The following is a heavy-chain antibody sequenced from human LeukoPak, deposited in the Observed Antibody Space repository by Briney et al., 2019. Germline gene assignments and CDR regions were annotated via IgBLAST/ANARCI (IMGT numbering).Heavy chain of an antibody. D-gene: IGHD2-15*01. Sequence: PSETLSLTCTASGYSISSGYYWGWIRQPPGKGLEWIGSIYHSGSTYYNPSLKSRVSISVDTSKNQFSLKLSSVTAADTAVYYCARRPYCSGGSCYTEYYYDCWGQGTLVTVSS. CDR1: GYSISSGYY. J-gene: IGHJ4*02. CDR3: ARRPYCSGGSCYTEYYYDC. CDR2: IYHSGST. V-gene: IGHV4-38-2*02.